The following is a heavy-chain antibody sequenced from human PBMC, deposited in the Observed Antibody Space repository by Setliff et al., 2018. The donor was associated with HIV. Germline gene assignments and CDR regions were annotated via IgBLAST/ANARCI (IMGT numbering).Heavy chain of an antibody. CDR3: AITSRGYSLQRGGAFDI. V-gene: IGHV1-69*05. J-gene: IGHJ3*02. Sequence: ASVKVSCKGSGDTFTTYVVSWVRQAPGQGLEWMGGRSPIFSTTNYAQKFQGRVTITTDETTSRAYMELSSLRSEDTAVYYCAITSRGYSLQRGGAFDIWGQGTLVTVSS. CDR2: RSPIFSTT. CDR1: GDTFTTYV. D-gene: IGHD3-22*01.